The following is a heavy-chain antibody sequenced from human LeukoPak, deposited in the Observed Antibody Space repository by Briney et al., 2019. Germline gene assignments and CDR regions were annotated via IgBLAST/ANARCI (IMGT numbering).Heavy chain of an antibody. D-gene: IGHD6-13*01. V-gene: IGHV3-53*01. Sequence: GGSLRLSCTVSGFTVSTNSMSWVRQAPGKGLEWVSFIYSDNTHYSDSVKGRFTISRDNSKNTLYLQMNSLRAEDTAVYYCARDQLAAAGNYYYYYYMDVWGKGTTVTVSS. CDR1: GFTVSTNS. CDR2: IYSDNT. CDR3: ARDQLAAAGNYYYYYYMDV. J-gene: IGHJ6*03.